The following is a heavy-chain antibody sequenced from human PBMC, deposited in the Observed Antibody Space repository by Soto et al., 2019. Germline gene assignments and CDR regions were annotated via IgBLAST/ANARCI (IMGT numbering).Heavy chain of an antibody. V-gene: IGHV1-69*13. CDR1: GGTFSSYA. J-gene: IGHJ3*02. CDR2: IIPIFGTA. D-gene: IGHD1-26*01. Sequence: ASVKVSCKASGGTFSSYAISWVRQAPGQGLEWMGGIIPIFGTANYAQKFQGRVTITADESTSTAYMELSSLRSEDTAVYYCARVRYSGSYYEAFDIWGQGTMVTVSS. CDR3: ARVRYSGSYYEAFDI.